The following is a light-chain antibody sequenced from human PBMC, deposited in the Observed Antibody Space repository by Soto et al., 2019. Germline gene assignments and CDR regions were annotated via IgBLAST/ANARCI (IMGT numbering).Light chain of an antibody. V-gene: IGKV1-5*03. Sequence: DIQMTQSPSTLSASVGDRVTITCRASQSISSWLAWYQQKPGKAPKRLIYKASNLESGVPSRFSGSGFGTEFTLTISSLQPDDFATYYCQQYNSFLVTFGPGTKVDIK. J-gene: IGKJ3*01. CDR2: KAS. CDR1: QSISSW. CDR3: QQYNSFLVT.